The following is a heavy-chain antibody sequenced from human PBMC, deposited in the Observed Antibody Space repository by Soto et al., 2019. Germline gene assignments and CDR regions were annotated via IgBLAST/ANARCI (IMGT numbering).Heavy chain of an antibody. J-gene: IGHJ4*02. Sequence: SQTLSLTCAISGDSVSSNGAAWNWIRQSPSRGLEWLGRTYYRSKWYNDYAVSVKSRITINPDTSKSQFSLQLSSVTAEDTAVYYCARTRNYDMLTGYLYYVGYWGQGTLVTVSS. CDR2: TYYRSKWYN. D-gene: IGHD3-9*01. V-gene: IGHV6-1*01. CDR1: GDSVSSNGAA. CDR3: ARTRNYDMLTGYLYYVGY.